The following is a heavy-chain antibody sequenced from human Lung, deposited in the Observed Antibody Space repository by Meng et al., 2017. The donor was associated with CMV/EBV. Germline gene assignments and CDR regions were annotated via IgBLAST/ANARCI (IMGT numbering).Heavy chain of an antibody. D-gene: IGHD6-13*01. CDR3: ARDAYFKTWYPNWFDP. Sequence: ASVKVSCKASGYAFSNYGVTWVRQAPGQGPEWMGWISGYNGNRKYAQKFQGRVTMTADTSRSTDYMELRSLTSDDTAVDYFARDAYFKTWYPNWFDPWGQGTLVTVSS. V-gene: IGHV1-18*01. J-gene: IGHJ5*02. CDR2: ISGYNGNR. CDR1: GYAFSNYG.